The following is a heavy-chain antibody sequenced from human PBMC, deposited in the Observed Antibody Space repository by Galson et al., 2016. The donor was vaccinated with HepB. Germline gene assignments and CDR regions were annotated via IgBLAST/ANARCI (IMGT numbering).Heavy chain of an antibody. J-gene: IGHJ4*02. D-gene: IGHD3-10*01. CDR1: GFTFSKYG. Sequence: LRLSCAASGFTFSKYGMHWVRQAPGKGLEWVAVIWHDGSNKYYVDSVKGRFTISRDNSKNKLYLQMNSLKAEDTAVYYCARGNGSGSYLVDYWGQGTLVTVSS. CDR3: ARGNGSGSYLVDY. V-gene: IGHV3-33*01. CDR2: IWHDGSNK.